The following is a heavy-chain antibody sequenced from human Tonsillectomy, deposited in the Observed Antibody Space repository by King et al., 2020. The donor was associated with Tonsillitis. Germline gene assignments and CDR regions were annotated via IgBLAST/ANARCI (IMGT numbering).Heavy chain of an antibody. D-gene: IGHD6-6*01. CDR2: ITRSGSTF. Sequence: VQLVESGGGLVKPGRSLRLSCAASGFTFSDYYMSWIRQAPGKGLEWGSDITRSGSTFYSADSVKGRITISRDNAKNSLYLQMNSLIAEDTAVYYCERSLRRSSAYFHHGGQGTLVTVSS. CDR3: ERSLRRSSAYFHH. J-gene: IGHJ1*01. V-gene: IGHV3-11*01. CDR1: GFTFSDYY.